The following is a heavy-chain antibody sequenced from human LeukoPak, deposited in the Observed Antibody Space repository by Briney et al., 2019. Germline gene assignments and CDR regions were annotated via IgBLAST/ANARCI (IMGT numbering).Heavy chain of an antibody. J-gene: IGHJ5*02. CDR3: AKDRGGGWYGYNWFDP. D-gene: IGHD6-19*01. Sequence: GGSLRLSCAASGFTFSSYAMSWVRQAPGKGLEWVSAISGSGGSTYYADSVKGRFTISRDNSKNTLYLQMNSLRAEDTAVYYCAKDRGGGWYGYNWFDPWGQGTLVTVSS. V-gene: IGHV3-23*01. CDR1: GFTFSSYA. CDR2: ISGSGGST.